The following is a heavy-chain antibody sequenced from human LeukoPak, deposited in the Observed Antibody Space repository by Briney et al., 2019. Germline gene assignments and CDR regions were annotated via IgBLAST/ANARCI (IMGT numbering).Heavy chain of an antibody. CDR3: ARGRGSGWYYFDY. V-gene: IGHV4-34*01. CDR2: INHSGST. CDR1: GGSISGTYY. J-gene: IGHJ4*02. Sequence: SETLSLTCTVSGGSISGTYYWSWIRQPPGKGLEWIGEINHSGSTNYNPSLKSRVTISVDTSKNQFSLKLSSVTAADTAVYYCARGRGSGWYYFDYWGQGTLVTVSS. D-gene: IGHD6-19*01.